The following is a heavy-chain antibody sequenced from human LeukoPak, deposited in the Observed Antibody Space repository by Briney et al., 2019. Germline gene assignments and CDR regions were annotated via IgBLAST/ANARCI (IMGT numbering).Heavy chain of an antibody. Sequence: ASVKVSCKASGGTFSNYAISWVRQAPGQGLEWMGRIVPIFGTANYAQKFQGRVTISTDESTNSAYMELSSLRSEDTAVYYCASDYENSSGWYLSGYFDYWGQGTLVTVSS. CDR3: ASDYENSSGWYLSGYFDY. V-gene: IGHV1-69*05. J-gene: IGHJ4*02. D-gene: IGHD6-19*01. CDR1: GGTFSNYA. CDR2: IVPIFGTA.